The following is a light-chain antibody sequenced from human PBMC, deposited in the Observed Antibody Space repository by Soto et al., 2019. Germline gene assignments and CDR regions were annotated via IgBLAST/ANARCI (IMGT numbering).Light chain of an antibody. V-gene: IGKV3-20*01. CDR1: QSVSSSY. Sequence: EIVLTQSPGTLSLSPGERATLSCRASQSVSSSYLAWYQHKPGQAPRLLIYGASSRATGIPDRFSGSGSGTDFTLTTSRLEPEDLAVYYCQRYGSSPRFTFGPGTKVDIK. CDR3: QRYGSSPRFT. CDR2: GAS. J-gene: IGKJ3*01.